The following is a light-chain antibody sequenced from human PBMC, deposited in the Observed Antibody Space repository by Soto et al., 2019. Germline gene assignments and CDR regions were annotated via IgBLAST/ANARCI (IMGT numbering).Light chain of an antibody. Sequence: EIVLTQSPATLSLSPGERATLSCRASQSVDTPLAWSQHRPAPAPRLLPSDASNRATGISPRLSGSGVGTDFTLTISSLEPEDFAVYYCQNRNRWPLAVGGGTKVEIK. CDR1: QSVDTP. J-gene: IGKJ4*01. CDR3: QNRNRWPLA. V-gene: IGKV3-11*01. CDR2: DAS.